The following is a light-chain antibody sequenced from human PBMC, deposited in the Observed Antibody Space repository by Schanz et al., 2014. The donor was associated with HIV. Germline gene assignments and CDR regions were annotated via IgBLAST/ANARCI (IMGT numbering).Light chain of an antibody. Sequence: AIQLTQSPSSLSASVGDRVTITCRASQGISSLAWYQQKPGKAPKLLIYTASSLQSGVPSRFSGSGSGTDFTLTISSLQPEDFATYYCLQDYIYPRTFGQGTKLEI. J-gene: IGKJ2*01. CDR3: LQDYIYPRT. V-gene: IGKV1-6*01. CDR1: QGISS. CDR2: TAS.